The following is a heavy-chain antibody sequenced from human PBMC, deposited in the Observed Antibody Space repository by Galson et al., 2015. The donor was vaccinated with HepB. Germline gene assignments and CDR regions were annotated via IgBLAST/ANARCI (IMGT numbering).Heavy chain of an antibody. CDR2: INCKSGTT. CDR3: ARQVDVTSVLFDD. V-gene: IGHV1-2*06. D-gene: IGHD2-21*02. J-gene: IGHJ4*02. Sequence: SVKVSCKASGYGFTAYYIHWLRQAPGQRLEWLGRINCKSGTTNIPQTFQGRVNLTRDTSIDTAFMNLTRLTPNDTAVYYCARQVDVTSVLFDDWGQGTLVTVSS. CDR1: GYGFTAYY.